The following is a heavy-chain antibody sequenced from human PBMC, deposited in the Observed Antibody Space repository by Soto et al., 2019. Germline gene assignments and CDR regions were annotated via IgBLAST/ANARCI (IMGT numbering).Heavy chain of an antibody. CDR1: GFTFSSYA. Sequence: PGGSLRLSCAASGFTFSSYAMHWVRQAPGKGLEYVSAISSNGGSTYYANSVKGRFTISRDNSKNTLYLQMGSLRAEDMAVYYCARDPLRYFDWSNKDYYYYYMDVWGKGTTVTVSS. D-gene: IGHD3-9*01. CDR2: ISSNGGST. V-gene: IGHV3-64*01. CDR3: ARDPLRYFDWSNKDYYYYYMDV. J-gene: IGHJ6*03.